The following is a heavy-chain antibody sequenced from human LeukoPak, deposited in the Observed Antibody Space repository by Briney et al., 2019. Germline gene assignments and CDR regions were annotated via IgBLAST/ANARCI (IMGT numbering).Heavy chain of an antibody. J-gene: IGHJ6*02. D-gene: IGHD6-13*01. Sequence: GSLRLSCAASGFTFSSYAMSWVRQPPGKGLEWIGSIYYSGSTYYNPSLKSRVTISVDTSKNQFSLKLSSVTAADTAVYYCASQVNRRYNSSWYVGMDVWGQGTTVTVSS. V-gene: IGHV4-38-2*01. CDR3: ASQVNRRYNSSWYVGMDV. CDR1: GFTFSSYA. CDR2: IYYSGST.